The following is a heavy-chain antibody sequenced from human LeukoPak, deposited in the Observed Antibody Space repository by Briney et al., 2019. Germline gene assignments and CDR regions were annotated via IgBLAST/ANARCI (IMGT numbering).Heavy chain of an antibody. J-gene: IGHJ4*02. V-gene: IGHV4-4*02. Sequence: ASETLSLTCAVSGGSISSDNWWSWVRQPPGKGLEWIGEIYHSGSTNYNPSLKSRVTISVDKSKNQFSLKLSSVTAADTAVYYCARVGYYYDSSGYVDYWGQGTLVTVSS. CDR2: IYHSGST. D-gene: IGHD3-22*01. CDR3: ARVGYYYDSSGYVDY. CDR1: GGSISSDNW.